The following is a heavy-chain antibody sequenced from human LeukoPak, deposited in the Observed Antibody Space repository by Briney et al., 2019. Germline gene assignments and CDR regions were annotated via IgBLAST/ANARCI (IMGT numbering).Heavy chain of an antibody. CDR3: ARGVVRSYSGWDRVVGPTKRKNVWARHFDY. Sequence: SETLSLTCTVSGGSISSGSYYWSWIRQPAGKGLEWIGRIYTSGSTNYNPSLKSRVTISVDTSKNQFSLKLSSVTAADTAVYYCARGVVRSYSGWDRVVGPTKRKNVWARHFDYWGQGTLVTVSS. J-gene: IGHJ4*02. CDR2: IYTSGST. D-gene: IGHD5-12*01. V-gene: IGHV4-61*02. CDR1: GGSISSGSYY.